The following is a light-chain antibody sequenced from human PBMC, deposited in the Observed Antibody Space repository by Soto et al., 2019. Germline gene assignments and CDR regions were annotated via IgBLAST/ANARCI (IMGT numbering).Light chain of an antibody. Sequence: EIVLTQSPCALSLSPGERATLSCRASQSVSSNYLAWYQQKPGQAPSLLIHGASSRATGFPDRFSGSGSGTDFTLTISRLEPEDFAVYYCQQYGSTSITFGQGTRLEIK. J-gene: IGKJ5*01. CDR1: QSVSSNY. CDR2: GAS. CDR3: QQYGSTSIT. V-gene: IGKV3-20*01.